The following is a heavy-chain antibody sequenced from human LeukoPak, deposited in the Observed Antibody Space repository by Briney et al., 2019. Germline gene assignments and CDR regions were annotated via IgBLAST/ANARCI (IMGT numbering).Heavy chain of an antibody. J-gene: IGHJ5*02. CDR2: IYHSGSGST. V-gene: IGHV4-30-2*01. CDR3: ARDQRTAAAATNWFDP. Sequence: SQTLSLTCTVSGGSISSGGHSWSWIRQPPGKGLEWIGYIYHSGSGSTYYNPSLKSRVTISIDKSKNQFSLKLGSVTAADTAVYFCARDQRTAAAATNWFDPWGQGTLVTVSS. CDR1: GGSISSGGHS. D-gene: IGHD6-13*01.